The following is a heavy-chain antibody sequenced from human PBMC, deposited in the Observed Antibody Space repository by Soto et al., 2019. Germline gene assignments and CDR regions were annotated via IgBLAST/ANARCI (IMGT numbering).Heavy chain of an antibody. CDR1: CGSVISGSYY. J-gene: IGHJ5*02. CDR3: ARAKLSGYCSGGSCYQVRPNWFDP. Sequence: SETLSLTCTFSCGSVISGSYYWSWIRQPPGKGLYWSGYIYYSGSTNYNPSLKSRVTISVDTSKNQFSLKLSAVTAADTAVYYCARAKLSGYCSGGSCYQVRPNWFDPWGQGTLVTVSS. CDR2: IYYSGST. V-gene: IGHV4-61*01. D-gene: IGHD2-15*01.